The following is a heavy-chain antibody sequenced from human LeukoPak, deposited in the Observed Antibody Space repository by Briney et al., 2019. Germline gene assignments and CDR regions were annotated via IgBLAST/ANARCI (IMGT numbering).Heavy chain of an antibody. CDR3: ARGGAANY. CDR2: INPNSGGT. J-gene: IGHJ4*02. Sequence: ASVKVSCKVSGYTLTELSMHWVRQAPGQGLEWMGWINPNSGGTNYAQKFQGRVTMTRDTSISTAYMELSRLRSDDTAVYYCARGGAANYWGQGTLVTVSS. D-gene: IGHD1-26*01. CDR1: GYTLTELS. V-gene: IGHV1-2*02.